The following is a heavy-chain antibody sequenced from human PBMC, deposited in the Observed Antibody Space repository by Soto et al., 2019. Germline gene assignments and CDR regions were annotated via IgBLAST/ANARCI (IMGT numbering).Heavy chain of an antibody. CDR3: ARERGSGYFDY. Sequence: QVQLVESGGGVVQPGRSLRLSCAASGFTFSSYAMHWVRQAPGKGLEWVAVISYDGSNKYYADSVKGRFTISRDNSKNTLYLQMNSLRAEDTAVYYCARERGSGYFDYWGQGNLVTVSS. J-gene: IGHJ4*02. CDR2: ISYDGSNK. D-gene: IGHD6-19*01. V-gene: IGHV3-30-3*01. CDR1: GFTFSSYA.